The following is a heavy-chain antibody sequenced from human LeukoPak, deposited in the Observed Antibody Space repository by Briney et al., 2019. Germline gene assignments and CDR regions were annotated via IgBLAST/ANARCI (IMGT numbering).Heavy chain of an antibody. D-gene: IGHD5-24*01. Sequence: GGSLRLSCAASGFTFSSYAMSWVRQAPGKGLEWVSAISGSGGSTYYADSVKGRFTNSRDNSKNTLYLQMNSLRAEDTAVYYCAKDRYERWLQGDWGEGTLVTVSS. V-gene: IGHV3-23*01. CDR3: AKDRYERWLQGD. CDR2: ISGSGGST. CDR1: GFTFSSYA. J-gene: IGHJ4*02.